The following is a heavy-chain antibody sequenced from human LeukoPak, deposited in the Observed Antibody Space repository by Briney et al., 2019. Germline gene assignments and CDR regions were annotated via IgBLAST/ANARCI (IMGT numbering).Heavy chain of an antibody. D-gene: IGHD6-13*01. CDR3: ARESIAAAWGAFDI. Sequence: GRFTISRDNSKNTLYLQMNSLRAEDTAVYYCARESIAAAWGAFDIWGQGTMVTVSS. V-gene: IGHV3-30*01. J-gene: IGHJ3*02.